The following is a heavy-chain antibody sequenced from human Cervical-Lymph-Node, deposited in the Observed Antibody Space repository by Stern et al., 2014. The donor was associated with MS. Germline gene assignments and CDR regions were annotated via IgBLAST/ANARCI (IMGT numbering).Heavy chain of an antibody. V-gene: IGHV1-2*02. D-gene: IGHD2-2*01. CDR3: ARPGFCSSTSCQRYFQH. CDR2: RQPHSGGI. Sequence: VQLVQSGAEEKKPGASVKVSCKASGYTFTDYFLHWVRQAPGQGLEWMGWRQPHSGGINYAQKFHVSVPMPSETSISTAYMDLSSLRSDDTAVYYCARPGFCSSTSCQRYFQHWGQGTLVPFSS. J-gene: IGHJ1*01. CDR1: GYTFTDYF.